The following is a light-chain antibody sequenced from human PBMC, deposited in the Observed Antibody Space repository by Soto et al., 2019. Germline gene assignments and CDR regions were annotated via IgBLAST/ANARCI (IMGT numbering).Light chain of an antibody. CDR2: GAS. CDR3: QQLNSFPIP. V-gene: IGKV1-9*01. CDR1: QGIANF. Sequence: IQLTQSPSSLSASVGDRVTISCRASQGIANFFAWYQQKPGKAPKLLIYGASTLQSGVPSRFSGSGSVTDFTLTISSLQPEDFATYYCQQLNSFPIPFGPGTKVDIK. J-gene: IGKJ3*01.